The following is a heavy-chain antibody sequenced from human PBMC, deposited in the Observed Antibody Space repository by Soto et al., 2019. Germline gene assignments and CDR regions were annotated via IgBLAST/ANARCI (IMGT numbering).Heavy chain of an antibody. Sequence: QVQLQESGPGLVKPSETLSLTCTVSGGSISSYYWSWIRQPPGKGLEWIGYIYYSGSTNYNPSLKSRVTISVDTSKNQFSLKLSSVTAADTAVYYCARVIPRYCTNGVYFFSMLAFDIWGQGTMVTVSS. CDR3: ARVIPRYCTNGVYFFSMLAFDI. D-gene: IGHD2-8*01. V-gene: IGHV4-59*01. CDR1: GGSISSYY. CDR2: IYYSGST. J-gene: IGHJ3*02.